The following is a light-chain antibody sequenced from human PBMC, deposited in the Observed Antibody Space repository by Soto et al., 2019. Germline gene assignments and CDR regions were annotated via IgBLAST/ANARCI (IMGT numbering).Light chain of an antibody. CDR1: QSVSSN. J-gene: IGKJ1*01. Sequence: EIVMTQSPGTLSVSPGERATLSCRASQSVSSNLAWYQQKPGQAPRLLIYGASTRATGIPARFIGSGSGTEFILTISSLQSEDFAVYFCQQYNNWPRTFGQGTKVEIK. V-gene: IGKV3-15*01. CDR3: QQYNNWPRT. CDR2: GAS.